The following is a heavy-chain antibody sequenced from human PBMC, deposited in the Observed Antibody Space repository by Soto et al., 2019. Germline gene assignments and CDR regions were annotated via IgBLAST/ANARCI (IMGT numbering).Heavy chain of an antibody. Sequence: EDLLLESGGGLVQPGGSLRLSCAASGFAFNSYAMTWVRQTPGKGLEWVATITGTSFSTNYADSVKGRFTISRDNSNTTLYLQMNSLRADDTAVYYCAKAYGSGTLYLDFWGKGATVTVSS. CDR1: GFAFNSYA. CDR2: ITGTSFST. J-gene: IGHJ6*04. V-gene: IGHV3-23*01. D-gene: IGHD3-10*01. CDR3: AKAYGSGTLYLDF.